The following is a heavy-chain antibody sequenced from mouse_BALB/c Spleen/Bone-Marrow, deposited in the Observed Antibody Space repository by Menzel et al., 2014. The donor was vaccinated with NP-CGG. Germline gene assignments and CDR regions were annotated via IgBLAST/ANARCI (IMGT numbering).Heavy chain of an antibody. CDR3: ARRERTGMNY. Sequence: QVQLQQPGAELARPGASVKMSCKASGYSFTSYTMHWVKQRPGQGLEWIAYISPRNTYSDYNQKFKDRATVTADKSSSTAYMQLSSLTSEDSAVYYCARRERTGMNYWGQGTTLTVSS. CDR1: GYSFTSYT. D-gene: IGHD4-1*01. V-gene: IGHV1-4*01. J-gene: IGHJ2*01. CDR2: ISPRNTYS.